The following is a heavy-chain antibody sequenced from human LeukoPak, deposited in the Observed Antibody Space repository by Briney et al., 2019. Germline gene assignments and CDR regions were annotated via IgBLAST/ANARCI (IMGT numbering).Heavy chain of an antibody. V-gene: IGHV3-9*01. D-gene: IGHD4-17*01. CDR2: ISWNSGSI. CDR3: AKDAGDYGVFPVFDY. CDR1: GFTFDDYA. Sequence: GGSLRLSCAASGFTFDDYAMHWVRQAPGKGLEWVSGISWNSGSIGYADSVKGRFTISRDNAKNSLYLQMNSLRAEDTALYYCAKDAGDYGVFPVFDYWGQGTLVTVSS. J-gene: IGHJ4*02.